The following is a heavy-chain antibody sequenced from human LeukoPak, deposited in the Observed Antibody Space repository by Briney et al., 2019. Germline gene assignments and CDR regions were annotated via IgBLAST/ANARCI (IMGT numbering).Heavy chain of an antibody. CDR1: GYTFTSYD. J-gene: IGHJ3*02. CDR2: MNPNSGNT. Sequence: GASVKVSCKASGYTFTSYDINWVRQATGQGLEWMGWMNPNSGNTGYAQKFQGRVTMTRNTSISTAYMELSSLRSEDTAVYYCARVYCSGGSCYSDAFDIWGQGTMVTVSS. CDR3: ARVYCSGGSCYSDAFDI. V-gene: IGHV1-8*01. D-gene: IGHD2-15*01.